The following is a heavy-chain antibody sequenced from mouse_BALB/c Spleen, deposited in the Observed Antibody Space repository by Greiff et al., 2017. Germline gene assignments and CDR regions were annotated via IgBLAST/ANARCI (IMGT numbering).Heavy chain of an antibody. CDR1: GYAFSSYW. J-gene: IGHJ1*01. CDR3: ARTDGYYWYFDV. Sequence: QVQLKQSGAELVRPGSSVKISCKASGYAFSSYWMNWVKQRPGQGLEWIGQIYPGDGDTNYNGKFKGKATLTADKSSSTAYMQLSSLTSEDSAVYFCARTDGYYWYFDVWGAGTTVTVSS. CDR2: IYPGDGDT. D-gene: IGHD2-3*01. V-gene: IGHV1-80*01.